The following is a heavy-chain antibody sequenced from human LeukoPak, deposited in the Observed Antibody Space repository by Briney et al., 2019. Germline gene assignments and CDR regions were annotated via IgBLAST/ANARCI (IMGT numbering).Heavy chain of an antibody. V-gene: IGHV3-48*03. CDR1: GFTFSSYE. J-gene: IGHJ6*02. CDR3: ARDDGSGTTHYYYGMDV. D-gene: IGHD1-26*01. Sequence: GGSLRLSCAASGFTFSSYEMNWVRQAPGKGLEWVSYISSSGGTIYYADSVMGRFTISRDNAKNSLYLQMNSLRAEDTAVYYCARDDGSGTTHYYYGMDVWGQGTTVTVSS. CDR2: ISSSGGTI.